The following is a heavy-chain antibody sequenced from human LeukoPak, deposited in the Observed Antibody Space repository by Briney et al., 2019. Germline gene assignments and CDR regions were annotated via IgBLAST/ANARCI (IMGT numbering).Heavy chain of an antibody. D-gene: IGHD2-15*01. V-gene: IGHV3-23*01. Sequence: GGSLGLSCAVSGFTFSSYAMNWVRQAPGKGLEWVSFISGDGGSTYYADSVKGRFTISRDNSKNTLYLQMNSLRAEDTSVYYCAKDRGGRLGGFDYWGQGTLVTVSS. CDR3: AKDRGGRLGGFDY. CDR2: ISGDGGST. CDR1: GFTFSSYA. J-gene: IGHJ4*02.